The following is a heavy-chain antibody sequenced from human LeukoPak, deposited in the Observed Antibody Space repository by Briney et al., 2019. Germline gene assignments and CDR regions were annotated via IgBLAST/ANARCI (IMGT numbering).Heavy chain of an antibody. Sequence: SETLSLTCTVSGGSISSYCWSWIRQPPGKGLEWIGYIYYSGSTNYNPSLKSRVTISVDTSKNQFSLKLSSVTAADTAVYYCARQGGYSYGSLDYWGQGTLVTVSS. CDR3: ARQGGYSYGSLDY. CDR2: IYYSGST. CDR1: GGSISSYC. V-gene: IGHV4-59*08. J-gene: IGHJ4*02. D-gene: IGHD5-18*01.